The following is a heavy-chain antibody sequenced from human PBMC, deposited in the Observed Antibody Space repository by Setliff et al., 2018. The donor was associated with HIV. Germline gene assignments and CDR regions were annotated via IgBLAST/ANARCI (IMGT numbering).Heavy chain of an antibody. Sequence: SETLSLTCAVYGGSFSGYYWSWIRQPPGKGLEWIGEINHSGSTNYNPSLKSRVTISVDTSKNQFSLKLSSVTAADTAVYYCARGYSNVWPPIYNWFDPWGQGTLVTVSS. V-gene: IGHV4-34*01. CDR2: INHSGST. CDR1: GGSFSGYY. D-gene: IGHD6-19*01. J-gene: IGHJ5*02. CDR3: ARGYSNVWPPIYNWFDP.